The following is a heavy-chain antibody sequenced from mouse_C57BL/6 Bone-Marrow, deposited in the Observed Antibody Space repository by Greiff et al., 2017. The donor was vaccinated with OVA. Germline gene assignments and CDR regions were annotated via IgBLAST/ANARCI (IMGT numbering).Heavy chain of an antibody. V-gene: IGHV1-19*01. CDR3: ARRDYDYDGWFAY. CDR2: INPYNGGT. Sequence: VQLKQSGPVLVKPGASVKMSCKASGYTFTDYYMNWVKQSHGKSLEWIGVINPYNGGTSYNQKFKGKATLTVDKSSSTAYMELNSLTSEDSAVYYCARRDYDYDGWFAYWGQGTLVTVSA. D-gene: IGHD2-4*01. CDR1: GYTFTDYY. J-gene: IGHJ3*01.